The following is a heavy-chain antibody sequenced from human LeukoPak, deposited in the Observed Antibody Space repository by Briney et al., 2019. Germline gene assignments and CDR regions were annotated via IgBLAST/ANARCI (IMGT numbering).Heavy chain of an antibody. CDR3: AKGKNTGSYLSHVDY. CDR2: ISSSSSYT. J-gene: IGHJ4*02. D-gene: IGHD3-10*01. Sequence: GGSLRLSCAASGFTFKTYSMSWVRQAPGKGLQWVSSISSSSSYTHYADSVKGRFTISRDNAKNSLYLQVNSLRAEDTAVYYCAKGKNTGSYLSHVDYWGQGTLVTVSS. V-gene: IGHV3-21*01. CDR1: GFTFKTYS.